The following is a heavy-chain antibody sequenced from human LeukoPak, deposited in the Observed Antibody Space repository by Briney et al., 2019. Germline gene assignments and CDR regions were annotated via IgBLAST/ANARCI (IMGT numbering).Heavy chain of an antibody. D-gene: IGHD6-19*01. CDR2: LSAGGAGT. V-gene: IGHV3-23*01. J-gene: IGHJ6*02. CDR3: VKGYSSGWTREYYGMDV. CDR1: GFTFITYA. Sequence: GGSLRLSCAASGFTFITYAMTWVRQAPGKGLDWVSTLSAGGAGTNYADSVKGRFTISRDNSKNTLYLQMNSLRAEDTALYYCVKGYSSGWTREYYGMDVWGQGTTVTVSS.